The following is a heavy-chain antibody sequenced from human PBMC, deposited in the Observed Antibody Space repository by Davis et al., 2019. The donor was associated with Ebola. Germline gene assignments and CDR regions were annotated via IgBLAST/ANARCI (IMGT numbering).Heavy chain of an antibody. CDR2: ISSSGTFI. J-gene: IGHJ4*02. D-gene: IGHD6-6*01. V-gene: IGHV3-11*01. Sequence: PGGSLRLSCAASGFTFSDYYMSWIRQAPGKGLEWVSYISSSGTFIYYRDSVKGRFIISRDNAKNSLYLQMNSLRAEDTAVYYCARGSTYLSSSDLLWGQGTLVTVSS. CDR1: GFTFSDYY. CDR3: ARGSTYLSSSDLL.